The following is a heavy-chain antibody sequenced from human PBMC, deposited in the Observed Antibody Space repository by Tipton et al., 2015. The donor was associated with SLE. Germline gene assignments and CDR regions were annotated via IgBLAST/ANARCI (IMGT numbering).Heavy chain of an antibody. Sequence: TLSLTCTVSGGSISSGGYYWSWIRQHPGKGLEWIGYIYYSGSTNCNPSLKSRVTISVDTSKNQFSLKLNSVTAADTAVYYCARVNIEYSSYFDYWGQGTLVTVSS. D-gene: IGHD5-18*01. J-gene: IGHJ4*02. V-gene: IGHV4-31*03. CDR3: ARVNIEYSSYFDY. CDR1: GGSISSGGYY. CDR2: IYYSGST.